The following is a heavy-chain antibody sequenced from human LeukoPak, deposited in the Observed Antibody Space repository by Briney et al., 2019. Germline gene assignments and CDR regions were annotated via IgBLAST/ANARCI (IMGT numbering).Heavy chain of an antibody. D-gene: IGHD4-11*01. V-gene: IGHV3-23*01. J-gene: IGHJ4*02. CDR3: AKDLDYTTSGYHFGY. Sequence: GGSLRLTCAATGFTFSSYDMNRVRQAPGKGLERVSGIGAGGTFTYYADSVKGRFTISRDNSRNTLYLLMNSLRADDTAVYYCAKDLDYTTSGYHFGYWGQGTLVTVSS. CDR2: IGAGGTFT. CDR1: GFTFSSYD.